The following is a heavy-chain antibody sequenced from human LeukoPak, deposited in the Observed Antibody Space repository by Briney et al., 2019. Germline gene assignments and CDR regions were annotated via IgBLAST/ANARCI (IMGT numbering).Heavy chain of an antibody. D-gene: IGHD3-10*01. CDR3: ARDYYGSGSSPFDY. CDR1: GFTFSSYG. Sequence: GGSLRLSCAASGFTFSSYGMHWVRQAPGKGLEWVAVIWYDGSNKYYADSVKGRFTISRDNSKNTLYLQMNSLRAEDTAMYYCARDYYGSGSSPFDYWGQGTLVTVSS. J-gene: IGHJ4*02. V-gene: IGHV3-33*01. CDR2: IWYDGSNK.